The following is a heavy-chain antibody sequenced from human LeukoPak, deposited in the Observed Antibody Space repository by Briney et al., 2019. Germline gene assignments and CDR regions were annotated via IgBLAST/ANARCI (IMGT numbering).Heavy chain of an antibody. D-gene: IGHD2-2*01. Sequence: ASVKVSCKVSGYTLTELSMHWVRQAPGKGLEGMGGFDPEDGETIYAQKFQGRVTMTEDTSTDTAYMELSSLRSEDTAVYYCATPQLPIDPYYYYYGMDVWGQGTTVTVSS. CDR3: ATPQLPIDPYYYYYGMDV. CDR2: FDPEDGET. J-gene: IGHJ6*02. V-gene: IGHV1-24*01. CDR1: GYTLTELS.